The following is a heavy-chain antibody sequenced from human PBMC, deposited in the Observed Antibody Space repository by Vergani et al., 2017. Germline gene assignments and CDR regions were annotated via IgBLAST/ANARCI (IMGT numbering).Heavy chain of an antibody. CDR1: GYTFTSYV. CDR3: ARGEEQWLVPHDAFDI. Sequence: QVQLVQSGAELKKPGAPVKVSCKASGYTFTSYVISWVRQAPGQGLEWMGWISAYNGNTNYAQKLQGRVTMTTDTSTSTAYMELRSLRSDDTAVYYCARGEEQWLVPHDAFDIWGQGTMVTVSS. D-gene: IGHD6-19*01. J-gene: IGHJ3*02. V-gene: IGHV1-18*01. CDR2: ISAYNGNT.